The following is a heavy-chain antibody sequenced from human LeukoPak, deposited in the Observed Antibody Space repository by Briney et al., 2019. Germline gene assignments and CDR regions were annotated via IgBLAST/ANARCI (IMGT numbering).Heavy chain of an antibody. J-gene: IGHJ3*02. CDR2: IYYSGST. CDR3: ARASHDAFDI. V-gene: IGHV4-59*01. D-gene: IGHD6-6*01. Sequence: SETLSLTCTVSGGSISSYYWSRIRQPPGKGLEWIGYIYYSGSTNYNPSLKSRVTISVDTSKNQFSLKLSSVTAADTAVYYCARASHDAFDIWGQGTMVTVSS. CDR1: GGSISSYY.